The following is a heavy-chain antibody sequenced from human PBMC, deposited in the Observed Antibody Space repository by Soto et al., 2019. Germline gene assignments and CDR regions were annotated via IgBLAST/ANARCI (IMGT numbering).Heavy chain of an antibody. D-gene: IGHD3-22*01. CDR3: TRFATYYDSSGFLY. Sequence: GGSLRLSCAASGFTFSSNWMHWVRQAPGKGLVWVSRINSDGSSTDYADSVKGRFTISRDNAKNTLYLQMNSLTAEDTAVYYCTRFATYYDSSGFLYWGQGTLVTAPQ. V-gene: IGHV3-74*01. J-gene: IGHJ4*02. CDR2: INSDGSST. CDR1: GFTFSSNW.